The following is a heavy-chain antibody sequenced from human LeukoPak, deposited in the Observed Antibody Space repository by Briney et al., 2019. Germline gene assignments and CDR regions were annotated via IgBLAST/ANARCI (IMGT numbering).Heavy chain of an antibody. CDR2: ISYDGSNK. V-gene: IGHV3-30*18. CDR3: AKDVVAGTLYY. CDR1: GFTFSSYG. Sequence: GRSLRLSCAASGFTFSSYGMHWVRQAPSKGLEWVAVISYDGSNKYYADSVKGRFTISRDNSKNTLYLQMNSLRAEDTAVYYCAKDVVAGTLYYWGQGTLVTVSS. D-gene: IGHD6-19*01. J-gene: IGHJ4*02.